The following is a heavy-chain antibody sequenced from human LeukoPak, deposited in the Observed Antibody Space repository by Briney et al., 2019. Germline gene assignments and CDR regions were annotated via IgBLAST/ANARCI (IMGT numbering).Heavy chain of an antibody. J-gene: IGHJ6*03. D-gene: IGHD6-13*01. CDR2: ISWNSGSI. CDR3: AKDGIAAAYYYYMDV. V-gene: IGHV3-9*01. CDR1: GSTFDDYA. Sequence: GRSLRLSCAASGSTFDDYAMHWVRQAPGKGLEWVSGISWNSGSIGYADSVKGRFTISRDNAKNSLYLQMNSLRAEDTALYYCAKDGIAAAYYYYMDVWGKGTTVAVSS.